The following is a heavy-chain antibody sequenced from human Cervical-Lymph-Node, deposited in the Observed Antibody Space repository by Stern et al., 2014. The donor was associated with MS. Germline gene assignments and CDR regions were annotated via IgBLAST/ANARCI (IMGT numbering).Heavy chain of an antibody. D-gene: IGHD4-17*01. CDR1: GFTFSSYG. Sequence: VQLVQSGGGLVKPGGSLRLSCAASGFTFSSYGINWVRQAPGKGLEWVSYIDRSSSHIYYADSMKGRFTISRDNAKNVVYLQMNSLRAEDTAVYYCARAPYAYANDAFDIWGQGTMVTVSS. CDR2: IDRSSSHI. V-gene: IGHV3-21*01. CDR3: ARAPYAYANDAFDI. J-gene: IGHJ3*02.